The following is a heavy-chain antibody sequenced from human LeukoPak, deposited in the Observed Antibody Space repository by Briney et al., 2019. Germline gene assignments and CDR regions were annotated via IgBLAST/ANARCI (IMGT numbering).Heavy chain of an antibody. J-gene: IGHJ2*01. V-gene: IGHV3-53*01. CDR2: IYITGST. CDR1: GFTVSNNY. Sequence: GGSLRLSCEVSGFTVSNNYMSWVRQAPGKGLEWISVIYITGSTYYTDSVKSLVSISRDNSNNTLHLQMNTLRVEDTAVYYCAREIVFYDFWGSYHRLRAWYFDVWGRGTLVTV. CDR3: AREIVFYDFWGSYHRLRAWYFDV. D-gene: IGHD3-3*01.